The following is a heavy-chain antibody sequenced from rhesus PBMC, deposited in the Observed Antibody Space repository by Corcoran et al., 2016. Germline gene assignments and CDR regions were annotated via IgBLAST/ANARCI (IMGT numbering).Heavy chain of an antibody. D-gene: IGHD3-3*01. CDR2: ISGSSGST. J-gene: IGHJ6*01. CDR1: GGSFSGYY. Sequence: QVQLQESGPGLVKPSETLSLTCAVSGGSFSGYYWGWLRQPPGKGMEWIGYISGSSGSTDYNPSLKSRVTISTDTSKNQFSLKRSSVTAADTAVYYCARGITIFGLVISYGLDSWGQGVVVTVSS. CDR3: ARGITIFGLVISYGLDS. V-gene: IGHV4-165*01.